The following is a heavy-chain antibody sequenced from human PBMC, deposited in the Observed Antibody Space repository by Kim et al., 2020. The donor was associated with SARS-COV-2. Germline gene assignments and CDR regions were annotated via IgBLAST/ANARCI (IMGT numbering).Heavy chain of an antibody. V-gene: IGHV4-31*02. Sequence: NPSLKSRVTISVDTSKNQFSLKLSSVTAADTAVYYCARRMTTVTLYYFDYWGQGTLVTVSS. J-gene: IGHJ4*02. CDR3: ARRMTTVTLYYFDY. D-gene: IGHD4-17*01.